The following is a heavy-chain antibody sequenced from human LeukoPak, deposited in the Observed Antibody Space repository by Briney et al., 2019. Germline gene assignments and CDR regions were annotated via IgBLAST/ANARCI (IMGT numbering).Heavy chain of an antibody. CDR1: GGTFSSYA. V-gene: IGHV1-69*05. Sequence: SVKVSCKASGGTFSSYAISWVRQAPGQGPEWMGGIIPIFGTANYAQKFQGRVTITTDESTSTAYMELSSLRSEDTAVYYCARSHQIAGRRMDVWAKGPRSPSPQ. D-gene: IGHD2/OR15-2a*01. CDR3: ARSHQIAGRRMDV. CDR2: IIPIFGTA. J-gene: IGHJ6*04.